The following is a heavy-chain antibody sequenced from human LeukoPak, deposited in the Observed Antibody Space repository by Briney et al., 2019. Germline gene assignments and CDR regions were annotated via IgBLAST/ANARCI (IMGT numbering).Heavy chain of an antibody. J-gene: IGHJ4*02. V-gene: IGHV3-7*04. CDR3: GRNRARFDY. Sequence: PGGSLRLSCAPSGFTFSSSWMSWVRQAPGKGLEWVATIKQDGSDKYFVDSVKGRFTISRDNAKNSLYLQMNSLRAEDTAVYYCGRNRARFDYWGQGTLVTVSS. CDR2: IKQDGSDK. D-gene: IGHD2/OR15-2a*01. CDR1: GFTFSSSW.